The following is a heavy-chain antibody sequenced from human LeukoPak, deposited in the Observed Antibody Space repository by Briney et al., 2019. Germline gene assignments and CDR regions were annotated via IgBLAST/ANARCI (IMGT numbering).Heavy chain of an antibody. V-gene: IGHV1-18*01. D-gene: IGHD3-3*01. J-gene: IGHJ4*02. CDR1: GYTFTSYG. Sequence: GASVKVSCKASGYTFTSYGISWVRQAPGQGLEWMGWISAYNGNTNYAQKLQGRVTMTTDTSTSTAYMELRSLRSDDTAVYYCARDRWDFWSGYYTDYWGQGTLVTVSS. CDR3: ARDRWDFWSGYYTDY. CDR2: ISAYNGNT.